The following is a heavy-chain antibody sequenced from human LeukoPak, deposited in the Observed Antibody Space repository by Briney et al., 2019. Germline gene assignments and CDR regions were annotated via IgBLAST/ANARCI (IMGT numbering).Heavy chain of an antibody. D-gene: IGHD5-18*01. V-gene: IGHV4-38-2*02. CDR1: GYSIRTSHY. CDR2: IYRSGTT. Sequence: SETLPLTCTVSGYSIRTSHYWGWIRQSPGKGLEWIENIYRSGTTYYNPSLKSRVTISMDTSKNQFSLKLSSVTAADTAVYYCARAGDIAMAYPAYFDYWGQGTPVTVSS. CDR3: ARAGDIAMAYPAYFDY. J-gene: IGHJ4*02.